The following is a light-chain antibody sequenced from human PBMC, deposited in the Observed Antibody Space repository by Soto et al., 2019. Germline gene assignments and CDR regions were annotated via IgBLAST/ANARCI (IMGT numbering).Light chain of an antibody. CDR1: QSISSW. Sequence: DIQMTQSPSTLSASVGDRVTITCRASQSISSWLAWYQQKPGKGPKLLIYDASSLESGVPSRFSGSGSGTEFTLTISSLQADDCATYYCQQYNAYGWTFGQGTKVEIK. CDR2: DAS. CDR3: QQYNAYGWT. J-gene: IGKJ1*01. V-gene: IGKV1-5*01.